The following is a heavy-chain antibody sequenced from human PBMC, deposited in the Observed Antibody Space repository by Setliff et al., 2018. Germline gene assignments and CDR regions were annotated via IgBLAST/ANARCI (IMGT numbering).Heavy chain of an antibody. CDR1: GYTFTGHH. CDR3: ARDLIAVASTTAFDI. Sequence: ASVKVSCKASGYTFTGHHLRWVRQAPGQGLEWMGWINPNRGGTNYAQKFQGRVTMTRDTCISTAYMELSRLRSDDTAMYYCARDLIAVASTTAFDIWGQGTMVTVSS. V-gene: IGHV1-2*02. J-gene: IGHJ3*02. CDR2: INPNRGGT. D-gene: IGHD6-19*01.